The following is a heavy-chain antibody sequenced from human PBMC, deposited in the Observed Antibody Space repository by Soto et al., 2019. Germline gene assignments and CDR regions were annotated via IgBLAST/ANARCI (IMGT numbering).Heavy chain of an antibody. CDR1: GFTFSSYA. CDR3: AKVLVGATILYYYYYYGMDV. CDR2: ISGSGGST. D-gene: IGHD1-26*01. J-gene: IGHJ6*02. V-gene: IGHV3-23*01. Sequence: GDSLKISCAASGFTFSSYAMSWVRQAPGNGLEWVSAISGSGGSTYYADSVKGRFTISRDNSKNTLYLQMNSLRAEDTAVYYCAKVLVGATILYYYYYYGMDVWGQGTTVTVSS.